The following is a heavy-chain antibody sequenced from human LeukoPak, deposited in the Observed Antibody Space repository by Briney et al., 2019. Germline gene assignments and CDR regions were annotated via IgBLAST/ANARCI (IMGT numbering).Heavy chain of an antibody. CDR3: ARAGLRRYYMDV. J-gene: IGHJ6*03. V-gene: IGHV4-61*09. CDR1: GGSISSGSYY. Sequence: SETLSLTCTVSGGSISSGSYYWSWIRQPAGKGLEWIGHIYTSGSTNYNPSLKSRVTISVDTSKNQFSLKLSSVTAADTAVYYCARAGLRRYYMDVWGKGTTVTVSS. CDR2: IYTSGST. D-gene: IGHD3-22*01.